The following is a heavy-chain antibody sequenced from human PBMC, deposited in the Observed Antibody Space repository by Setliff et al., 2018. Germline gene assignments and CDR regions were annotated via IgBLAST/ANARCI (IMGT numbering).Heavy chain of an antibody. D-gene: IGHD1-1*01. Sequence: PSETLSLTCSVSGGSISSSGYYWGWIRQPPGKGLEWIGIIYYSGSTYYNTSLESRLTISVDTSKNQFSLKLRSVTAADTAVYYCARTGTYRYFDSWGQGTLVTVSS. CDR3: ARTGTYRYFDS. J-gene: IGHJ4*02. CDR1: GGSISSSGYY. V-gene: IGHV4-39*01. CDR2: IYYSGST.